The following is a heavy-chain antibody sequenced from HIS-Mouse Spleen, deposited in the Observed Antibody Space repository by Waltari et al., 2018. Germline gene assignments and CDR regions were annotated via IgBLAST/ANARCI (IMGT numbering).Heavy chain of an antibody. J-gene: IGHJ6*02. CDR3: ARERVADSSSYYYYGMDV. V-gene: IGHV3-21*01. D-gene: IGHD6-13*01. CDR2: LSSSSMYI. CDR1: GFTFSSYS. Sequence: EVQLVESGGGLVKPGGSLRLPCAASGFTFSSYSMNWVRQAPGKGLEWVSSLSSSSMYIYNADSVSGRFSFTRDNAKNSLYLQMNSLGAEDTAVYYCARERVADSSSYYYYGMDVWGQGTTVTVSS.